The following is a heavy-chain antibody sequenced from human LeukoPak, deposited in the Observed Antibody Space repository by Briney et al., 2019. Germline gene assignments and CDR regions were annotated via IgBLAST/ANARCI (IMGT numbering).Heavy chain of an antibody. CDR2: MNPNSGNT. Sequence: GASVKVSCKASGYTFTSYDINWVRQATGQGLEWMGWMNPNSGNTGYAQKFQGRVTITADKSTSTAYMELSSLRSEDRAVYYCARDTVDTAMVFYYYYGMDVWGQGTTVTVSS. D-gene: IGHD5-18*01. CDR3: ARDTVDTAMVFYYYYGMDV. CDR1: GYTFTSYD. V-gene: IGHV1-8*01. J-gene: IGHJ6*02.